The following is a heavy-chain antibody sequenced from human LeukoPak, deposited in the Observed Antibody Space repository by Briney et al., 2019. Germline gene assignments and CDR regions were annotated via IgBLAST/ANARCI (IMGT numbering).Heavy chain of an antibody. D-gene: IGHD6-19*01. CDR3: AGHRNGSGWVY. J-gene: IGHJ4*02. CDR2: IYPGDSDT. Sequence: GEFLKISCKGSGYSFTGYWIGWVRQMPGKGLEGMGTIYPGDSDTRYSPSFQGQVTISADKSISPAYLQWSSLKASDTAMYYCAGHRNGSGWVYWGQGTLVTVSS. CDR1: GYSFTGYW. V-gene: IGHV5-51*01.